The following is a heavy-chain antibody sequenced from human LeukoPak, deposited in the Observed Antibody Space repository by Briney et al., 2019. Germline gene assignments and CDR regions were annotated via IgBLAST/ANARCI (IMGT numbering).Heavy chain of an antibody. CDR1: GGTFSSYA. D-gene: IGHD5/OR15-5a*01. CDR2: IIPIFGIA. Sequence: SVKVSCTASGGTFSSYAISWVRQAPGQGLEWMGRIIPIFGIANYAQKFQGRVTITADKSTSTAYMELSSLKASDTAMYYCATHLTWNSVYDPFDYWGQGTLVTVSS. V-gene: IGHV1-69*04. CDR3: ATHLTWNSVYDPFDY. J-gene: IGHJ4*02.